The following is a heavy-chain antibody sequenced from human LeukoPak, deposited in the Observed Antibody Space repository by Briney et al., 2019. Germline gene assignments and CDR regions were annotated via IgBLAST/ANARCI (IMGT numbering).Heavy chain of an antibody. CDR1: GGTFSSYA. CDR2: IIPIFGTA. CDR3: ASTIPGLGAFDI. Sequence: SVKVSCKASGGTFSSYAISWVRQAPGQGLEWMGRIIPIFGTANYAQKFQGRVTITTDEPTSTAYMELSSLRSEDTAVYYCASTIPGLGAFDIWGQGTMVTVSS. D-gene: IGHD3-10*01. V-gene: IGHV1-69*05. J-gene: IGHJ3*02.